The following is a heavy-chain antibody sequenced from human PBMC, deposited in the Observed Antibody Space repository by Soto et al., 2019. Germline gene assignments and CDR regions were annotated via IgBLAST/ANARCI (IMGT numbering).Heavy chain of an antibody. V-gene: IGHV4-59*01. Sequence: PSETLSLTCTVSGGSISSYYLSWIRQPPGKGLEWIGYIYYSGSTNYNPSLKSRVTISVDTSKNQFSLKLSSVTAADTAVYYCARDFKIGYYGPIDGGMDVWGQGTTVTVSS. CDR2: IYYSGST. J-gene: IGHJ6*02. CDR3: ARDFKIGYYGPIDGGMDV. CDR1: GGSISSYY. D-gene: IGHD3-10*01.